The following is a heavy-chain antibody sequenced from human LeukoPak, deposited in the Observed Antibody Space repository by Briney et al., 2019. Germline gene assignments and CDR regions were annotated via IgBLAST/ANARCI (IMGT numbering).Heavy chain of an antibody. CDR1: GGSFNSGSYY. D-gene: IGHD5-12*01. CDR3: ARAMRVDRFFDY. Sequence: SETLSLTCTVSGGSFNSGSYYWSWIRQPAGQGLEWVGRIYTSGSTNYNPSLKSRVTISVDTSKNQFSLQLTYVTAADTAVYYCARAMRVDRFFDYWGQGILVTVSS. V-gene: IGHV4-61*02. J-gene: IGHJ4*02. CDR2: IYTSGST.